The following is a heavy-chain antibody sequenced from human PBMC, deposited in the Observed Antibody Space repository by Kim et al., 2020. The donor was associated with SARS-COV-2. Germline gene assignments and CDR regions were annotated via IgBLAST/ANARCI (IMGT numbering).Heavy chain of an antibody. J-gene: IGHJ4*02. CDR1: GFTFTTYA. D-gene: IGHD2-8*01. CDR2: ISGSGGNA. V-gene: IGHV3-23*01. CDR3: AKGSCLTGVCYFDY. Sequence: GGSLRLSCAASGFTFTTYAMSWVRQAPGKGLEWVSTISGSGGNAFSPDSVKGRFTISRDNSKNTLYLQVNSLRAEDTAVYYCAKGSCLTGVCYFDYWGQGNLVTVSS.